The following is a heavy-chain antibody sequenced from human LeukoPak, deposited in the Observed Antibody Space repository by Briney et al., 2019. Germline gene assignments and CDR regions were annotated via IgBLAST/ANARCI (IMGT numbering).Heavy chain of an antibody. D-gene: IGHD4-11*01. CDR2: IKQDGSKK. Sequence: GGSLRLSCAASGFTFSSYWMSWVRQAPGKGLEWVANIKQDGSKKYYVDSVKGRFTISRDNAKNSLYLQMNSLRAEDTAVYYCARGSSVTANNFDYWGQGTLVTVSS. CDR3: ARGSSVTANNFDY. J-gene: IGHJ4*02. V-gene: IGHV3-7*01. CDR1: GFTFSSYW.